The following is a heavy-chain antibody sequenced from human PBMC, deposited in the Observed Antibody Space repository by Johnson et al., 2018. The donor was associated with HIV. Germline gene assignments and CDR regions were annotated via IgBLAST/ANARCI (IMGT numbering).Heavy chain of an antibody. CDR1: GFTFNDYG. CDR2: IYSGGST. D-gene: IGHD7-27*01. V-gene: IGHV3-66*02. CDR3: ARGLELGMVAFDI. J-gene: IGHJ3*02. Sequence: VQLVESGGGVIRPGGSLRLSCAASGFTFNDYGMTWVRQVPGKGLEWVSVIYSGGSTYYADSVKGRFTISRDNSKNTLYLQMNRLRSEDTAVYYCARGLELGMVAFDIWGQGTMVTVSS.